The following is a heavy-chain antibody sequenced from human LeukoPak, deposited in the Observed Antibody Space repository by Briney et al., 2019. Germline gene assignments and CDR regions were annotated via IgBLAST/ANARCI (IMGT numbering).Heavy chain of an antibody. J-gene: IGHJ4*02. V-gene: IGHV4-34*01. CDR2: INHSGST. CDR1: GGSFSGYY. Sequence: SETLSLTCAVYGGSFSGYYWSWIRQPPGKGLEWIGEINHSGSTNYNPSLKSRVTISVDTSKNQFSLKLTSVTAADTAVYYCARGALKSPTRPRDYWGQGNLVTVSS. CDR3: ARGALKSPTRPRDY.